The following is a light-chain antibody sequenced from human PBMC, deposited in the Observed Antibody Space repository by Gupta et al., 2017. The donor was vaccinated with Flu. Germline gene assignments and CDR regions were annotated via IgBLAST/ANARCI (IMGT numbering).Light chain of an antibody. CDR3: NSYSSSSTLIV. CDR1: SSDVGGYDY. V-gene: IGLV2-14*03. CDR2: DVS. J-gene: IGLJ2*01. Sequence: QSALTKPASASGSPGRSITLPCPGTSSDVGGYDYVSWYQQHPCKAPKLLIYDVSNRRSGVSNRFSGSKSGNTASLTISGLQAEDEADHYYNSYSSSSTLIVFGGGTKLTVL.